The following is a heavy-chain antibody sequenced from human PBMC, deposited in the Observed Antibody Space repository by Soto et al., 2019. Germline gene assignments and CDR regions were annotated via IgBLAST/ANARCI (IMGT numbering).Heavy chain of an antibody. CDR2: IYYSGST. D-gene: IGHD5-12*01. CDR1: GGSISSDDSY. J-gene: IGHJ4*02. Sequence: QVQLQESGPGLVNPSQTLSLTCTVSGGSISSDDSYWSWIRQPPGKGLEWIGYIYYSGSTYYNPSLKSRVTISVDTSKNQFSLKLNSVTAADTAVYYCARDRGGYERIDYWGQGTLVTVSS. V-gene: IGHV4-30-4*01. CDR3: ARDRGGYERIDY.